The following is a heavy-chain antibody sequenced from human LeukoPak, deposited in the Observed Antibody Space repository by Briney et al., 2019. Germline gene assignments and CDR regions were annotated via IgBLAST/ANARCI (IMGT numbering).Heavy chain of an antibody. CDR3: ARREWSGYYGQF. CDR1: GYTFTGHF. V-gene: IGHV1-2*02. J-gene: IGHJ4*02. CDR2: INPNGGDT. D-gene: IGHD3-3*01. Sequence: ASVQVSCKASGYTFTGHFIHWVRQAPGRGLEWMGWINPNGGDTKYAQEFQGRVTMTTDTSISTAYMELSSLKHDDTAVYYCARREWSGYYGQFWGLGTLVTVSS.